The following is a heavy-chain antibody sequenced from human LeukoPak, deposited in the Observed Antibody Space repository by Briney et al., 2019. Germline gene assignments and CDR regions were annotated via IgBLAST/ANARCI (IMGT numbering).Heavy chain of an antibody. D-gene: IGHD5-18*01. CDR3: ARVGYSYGYSLDY. Sequence: GGSLRVSCAASGFTLSSYGMHWVRQAPGMGLEGVAVIWYDGSNKYYADSVKGRFTISRDNSKNTLYLQMNSLRAEDTAVYYCARVGYSYGYSLDYWGQGTLVTVSS. CDR2: IWYDGSNK. CDR1: GFTLSSYG. J-gene: IGHJ4*02. V-gene: IGHV3-33*01.